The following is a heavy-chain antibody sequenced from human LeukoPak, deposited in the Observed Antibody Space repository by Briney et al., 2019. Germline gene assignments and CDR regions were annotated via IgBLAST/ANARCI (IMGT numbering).Heavy chain of an antibody. D-gene: IGHD6-6*01. Sequence: PGGSLRLSCAASGFTFSSYAMSWVRQAPGKGLEWVSAISGSGGSTYYADSVKGRFTVSRDNSKNTLYLQMNSLRAEDTAVYYCANYPRSMAARPVYWGQGTLVTVSS. J-gene: IGHJ4*02. V-gene: IGHV3-23*01. CDR2: ISGSGGST. CDR1: GFTFSSYA. CDR3: ANYPRSMAARPVY.